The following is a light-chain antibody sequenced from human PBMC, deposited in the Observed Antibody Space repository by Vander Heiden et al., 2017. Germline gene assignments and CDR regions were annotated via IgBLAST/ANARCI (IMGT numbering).Light chain of an antibody. Sequence: DIQLTQSPSFLSASVGDRVTITCRASQGISSYLAWYQQKPGKAPKLLIYAASTLQSGVPSRFSGSGSGTEFTLTISSLQPEDFATYYCQQLNSYPRVTFGQGNKLEIK. V-gene: IGKV1-9*01. CDR3: QQLNSYPRVT. J-gene: IGKJ2*01. CDR1: QGISSY. CDR2: AAS.